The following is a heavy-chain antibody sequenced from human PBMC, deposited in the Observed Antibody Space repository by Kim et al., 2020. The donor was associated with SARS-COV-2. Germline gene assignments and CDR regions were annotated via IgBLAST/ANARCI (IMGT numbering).Heavy chain of an antibody. CDR3: ARDGTYYDFWSGYYLQGDYYYYYYMDV. V-gene: IGHV7-4-1*02. CDR2: INTNTGNP. CDR1: GYTFTSYA. Sequence: ASVKVSCKASGYTFTSYAMNWVRQAPGQGLEWMGWINTNTGNPTYAQGFTGRFVFSLDTSVSTAYLQISSLKAEDTAVYYCARDGTYYDFWSGYYLQGDYYYYYYMDVWGKGTPVTVSS. D-gene: IGHD3-3*01. J-gene: IGHJ6*03.